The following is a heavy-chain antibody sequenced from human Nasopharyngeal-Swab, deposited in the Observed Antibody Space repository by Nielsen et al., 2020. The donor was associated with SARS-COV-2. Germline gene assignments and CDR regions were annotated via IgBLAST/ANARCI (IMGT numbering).Heavy chain of an antibody. J-gene: IGHJ4*02. CDR2: IKQDGSEK. V-gene: IGHV3-7*01. D-gene: IGHD6-13*01. Sequence: WIGRCPGKGLEWVANIKQDGSEKYYVDSVKGRFTISRDNAKNSLYLQMNSLRAEDTAVYYCASVHSSSWYFDYWGQGTLVTVSS. CDR3: ASVHSSSWYFDY.